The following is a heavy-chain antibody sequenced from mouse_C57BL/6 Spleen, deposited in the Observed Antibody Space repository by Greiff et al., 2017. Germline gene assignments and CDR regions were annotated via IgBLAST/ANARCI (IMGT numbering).Heavy chain of an antibody. CDR2: IWSGGST. V-gene: IGHV2-2*01. Sequence: VKLQQSGPGLVQPSQSLSISCTVSGFSLTSYGVHWVRQSPGKGLEWLGVIWSGGSTDYNAAFISRLSISKDNSNSQVFFKMNSLQADDTAIYYCARLPYYGSKEDYWGQGTTLTVSS. CDR1: GFSLTSYG. D-gene: IGHD1-1*01. CDR3: ARLPYYGSKEDY. J-gene: IGHJ2*01.